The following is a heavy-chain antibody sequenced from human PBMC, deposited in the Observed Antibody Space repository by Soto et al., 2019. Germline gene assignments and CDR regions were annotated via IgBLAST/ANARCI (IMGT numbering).Heavy chain of an antibody. CDR1: GFTFSGYW. V-gene: IGHV3-74*01. Sequence: GGSLRLSCAASGFTFSGYWMHWVRQAPGKGLVWVSRINSYGTTTSYADSVKGRFTISRDNGESTLYLQMNSLRAEDTAIYYCARGWIGDLNDAFDIWGQGTMVTVSS. CDR2: INSYGTTT. J-gene: IGHJ3*02. CDR3: ARGWIGDLNDAFDI. D-gene: IGHD2-2*03.